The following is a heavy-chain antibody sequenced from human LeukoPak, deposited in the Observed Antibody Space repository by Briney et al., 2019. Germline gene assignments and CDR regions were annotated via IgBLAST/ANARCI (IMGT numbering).Heavy chain of an antibody. Sequence: SETLSLTCTVSGGSISSYYWSWIRQPPGKGLEWIGYIYYSGSTNYNPSLKSRVTISVDTSKNQFSLNLSSVTAADTAVYYCARDLYSFSWPFFDYWGQGILVTVSS. V-gene: IGHV4-59*01. CDR2: IYYSGST. D-gene: IGHD5-12*01. J-gene: IGHJ4*02. CDR3: ARDLYSFSWPFFDY. CDR1: GGSISSYY.